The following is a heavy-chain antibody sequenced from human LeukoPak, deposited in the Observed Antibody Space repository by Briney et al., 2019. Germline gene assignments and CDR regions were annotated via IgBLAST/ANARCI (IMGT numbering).Heavy chain of an antibody. V-gene: IGHV1-69*13. CDR1: GGTFSSYA. Sequence: GASVKVSCKAPGGTFSSYAISWVRQAPGQGLEWMGGIIPIFGTANYAQKFQGRVTITADESTSTAYMELSSLRSEDTAVYYCARSRCSSTSCYNVPVDYWGQGTLVTVSS. J-gene: IGHJ4*02. CDR2: IIPIFGTA. D-gene: IGHD2-2*02. CDR3: ARSRCSSTSCYNVPVDY.